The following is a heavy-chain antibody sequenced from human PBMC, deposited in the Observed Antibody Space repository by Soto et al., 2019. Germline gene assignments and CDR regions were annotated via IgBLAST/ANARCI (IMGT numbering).Heavy chain of an antibody. D-gene: IGHD2-2*01. CDR2: IYYSGST. CDR1: GGSISSGGYY. J-gene: IGHJ5*02. Sequence: SETLSLTCTVSGGSISSGGYYWSWIRQHPGKGLEWIGYIYYSGSTYYNPSLKSRVTISVDTSKNQFSLKLSSVTAADTAVYYCASIVVPAAHNWFDPWGQGTLVTVSS. V-gene: IGHV4-31*03. CDR3: ASIVVPAAHNWFDP.